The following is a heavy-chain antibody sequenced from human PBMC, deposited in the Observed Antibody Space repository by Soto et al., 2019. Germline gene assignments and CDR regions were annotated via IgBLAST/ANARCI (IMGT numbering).Heavy chain of an antibody. CDR1: GITFGTHA. V-gene: IGHV3-30-3*01. D-gene: IGHD5-12*01. Sequence: QVQMLETGGGMVQPGRSGRLSCAAAGITFGTHAVHWVRQAPGKGLEWVALLSDDGSSTFYADSVKGRFTISRDNSRETVFLQMNNLRREDTAVYYCARGSIRVSGYDYGVGDYWGQGTLVTVSS. J-gene: IGHJ4*02. CDR3: ARGSIRVSGYDYGVGDY. CDR2: LSDDGSST.